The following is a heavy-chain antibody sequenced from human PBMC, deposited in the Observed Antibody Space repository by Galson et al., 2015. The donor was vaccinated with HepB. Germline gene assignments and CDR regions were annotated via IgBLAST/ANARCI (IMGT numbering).Heavy chain of an antibody. CDR3: ARAALGWFDP. CDR2: ICISYSII. J-gene: IGHJ5*02. Sequence: LILSCAASGFTFSDYCMSWIRQAPGKGLEWVSYICISYSIIYYADSVKGRFTISRDNVKNSLYLQMNILRAEDTAVYYCARAALGWFDPWGQGTLVTVSS. D-gene: IGHD6-25*01. V-gene: IGHV3-11*01. CDR1: GFTFSDYC.